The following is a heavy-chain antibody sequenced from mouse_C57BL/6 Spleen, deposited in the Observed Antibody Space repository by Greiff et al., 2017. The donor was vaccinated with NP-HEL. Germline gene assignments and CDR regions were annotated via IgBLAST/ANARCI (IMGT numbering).Heavy chain of an antibody. D-gene: IGHD1-1*01. V-gene: IGHV5-16*01. CDR3: ARDYYGSRGDYFDY. CDR1: GFTFSDYY. Sequence: EVKLVESEGGLVQPGSSMKLSCTASGFTFSDYYMAWVRQVPEKGLEWVANINYDGSSTYYLDSLKSRFIISRDNAKNILYLQMSSLKSEDTATYYCARDYYGSRGDYFDYWGQGTTLTVSS. J-gene: IGHJ2*01. CDR2: INYDGSST.